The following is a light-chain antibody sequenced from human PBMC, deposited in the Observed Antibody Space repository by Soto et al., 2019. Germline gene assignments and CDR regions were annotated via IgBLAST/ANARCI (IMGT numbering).Light chain of an antibody. CDR2: AAS. J-gene: IGKJ3*01. Sequence: DVPVSLSQASLSASVGDRVTITCRASQTSTTYLDWYQQKPGKAPKLLIYAASSMQSGVPSRFSGSGSGTDFTLTISSLQPEDFATYYCQQSDTLPPSFGHGTKVDIK. V-gene: IGKV1-39*01. CDR3: QQSDTLPPS. CDR1: QTSTTY.